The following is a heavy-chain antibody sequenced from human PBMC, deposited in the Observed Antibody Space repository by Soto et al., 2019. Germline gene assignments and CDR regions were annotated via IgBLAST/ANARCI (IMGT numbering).Heavy chain of an antibody. CDR3: ARQGARLRSSVDY. V-gene: IGHV5-51*01. J-gene: IGHJ4*02. CDR1: GYDFSTYW. Sequence: PGESLKISCKGSGYDFSTYWIGWVRQMPGKGLEWMGIIYPADSDTRYSPSFQGQVTISADKSISTAYLQWSSLKASDTAMYYCARQGARLRSSVDYWGQGTLVTVS. D-gene: IGHD1-26*01. CDR2: IYPADSDT.